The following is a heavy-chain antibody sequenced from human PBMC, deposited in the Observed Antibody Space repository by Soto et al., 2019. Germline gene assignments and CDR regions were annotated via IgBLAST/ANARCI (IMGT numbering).Heavy chain of an antibody. Sequence: EVQLVESGGGLVQPGGSLRLSCAASEFTFSSHSMNWVRQAPGKGLEWISFISSSGSTIYYADSVQGRFTLSRDNAKNSLYLQMNSLRDEDTAVYDCARDRRSSCYLTTRFSGGMDVWGQGTTGTVSS. CDR3: ARDRRSSCYLTTRFSGGMDV. D-gene: IGHD3-22*01. J-gene: IGHJ6*02. CDR2: ISSSGSTI. V-gene: IGHV3-48*02. CDR1: EFTFSSHS.